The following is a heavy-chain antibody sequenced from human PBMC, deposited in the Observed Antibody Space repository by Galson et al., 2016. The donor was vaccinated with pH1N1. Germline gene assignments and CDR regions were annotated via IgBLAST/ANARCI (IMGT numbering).Heavy chain of an antibody. Sequence: SWIRQFPGKGLECIGYSFYSGTTKYNHSLENRVVISLDTSKNQCTLKLTSVSAADSAVYYCARERTYDFWGGYFDSWGQGILVTVSS. D-gene: IGHD3-3*01. J-gene: IGHJ4*02. V-gene: IGHV4-59*01. CDR3: ARERTYDFWGGYFDS. CDR2: SFYSGTT.